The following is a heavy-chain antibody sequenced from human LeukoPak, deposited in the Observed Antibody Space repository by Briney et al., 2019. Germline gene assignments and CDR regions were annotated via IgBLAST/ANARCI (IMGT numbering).Heavy chain of an antibody. CDR2: IYPGDSDT. CDR3: ARQSHGDYYYYYYMDV. D-gene: IGHD2-21*02. J-gene: IGHJ6*03. Sequence: GESLKISCKGSGYSFTSYWIGWVRQMPGKGLEWMGIIYPGDSDTRYSPSFQGQVTISADKSISTAYLQWSSLKASDTAMYYCARQSHGDYYYYYYMDVWGKGTTVTISS. CDR1: GYSFTSYW. V-gene: IGHV5-51*01.